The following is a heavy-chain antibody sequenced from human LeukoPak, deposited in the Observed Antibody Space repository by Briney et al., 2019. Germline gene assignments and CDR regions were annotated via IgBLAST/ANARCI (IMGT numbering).Heavy chain of an antibody. V-gene: IGHV4-4*07. Sequence: SETLSLTCTVSGGSVSRDYWSWIRQPAGKGLQWIGRIYSSGSTNYNPSLNSRVTISVDTSKNQFSLKLRPVTAADTAVYYCARETSQKGAHYMDVWGKGTTVTISS. D-gene: IGHD3-16*01. CDR2: IYSSGST. CDR1: GGSVSRDY. CDR3: ARETSQKGAHYMDV. J-gene: IGHJ6*03.